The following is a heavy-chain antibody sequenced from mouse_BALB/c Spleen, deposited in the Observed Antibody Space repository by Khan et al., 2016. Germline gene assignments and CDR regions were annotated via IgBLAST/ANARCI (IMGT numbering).Heavy chain of an antibody. Sequence: QIQLVQSGPELKKPGETVKISCKATGYTFTNYGMNWVKQAPGKGLKWMGWINTYTGEPTYADDFKGRFAFSLETSASTAYLQINNLKNEDTATYYCGRRSNYYDYDGFAYWGQGTLVTVSA. CDR2: INTYTGEP. CDR3: GRRSNYYDYDGFAY. V-gene: IGHV9-3-1*01. CDR1: GYTFTNYG. J-gene: IGHJ3*01. D-gene: IGHD2-4*01.